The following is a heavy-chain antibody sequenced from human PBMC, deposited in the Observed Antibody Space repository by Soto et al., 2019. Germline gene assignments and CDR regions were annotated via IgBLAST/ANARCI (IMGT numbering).Heavy chain of an antibody. J-gene: IGHJ3*02. CDR3: ATANTPYAFDM. CDR1: GLTFSISW. Sequence: VQLVESGGGLVQPGASLRLSCTASGLTFSISWMTWVRQAPGEGLEWVSNINPAGNAQHYADSVKERFTISRDNAKNSLFLQMSGLRVEDTAVYYCATANTPYAFDMWGQGTMVTVSS. CDR2: INPAGNAQ. V-gene: IGHV3-7*01.